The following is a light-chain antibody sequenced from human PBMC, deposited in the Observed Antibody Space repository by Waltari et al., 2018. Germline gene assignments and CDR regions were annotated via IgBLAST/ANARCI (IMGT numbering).Light chain of an antibody. CDR3: QQYNKWPPGT. V-gene: IGKV3-15*01. J-gene: IGKJ1*01. Sequence: EVVLTQSPATLSVSLGERATLACRASQSVSSALAWYQQKHGQAPRLIIHGASIRATGIPVRFSGRGSGTEFTLTISSLQSEDSAVYYCQQYNKWPPGTFGQGTKVEIK. CDR2: GAS. CDR1: QSVSSA.